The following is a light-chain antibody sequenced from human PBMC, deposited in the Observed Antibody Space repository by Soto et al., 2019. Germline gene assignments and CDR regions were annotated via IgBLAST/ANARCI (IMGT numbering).Light chain of an antibody. CDR2: GAS. CDR1: QTVQSSY. Sequence: EVVLTQSPGTLPLSPGERATLSCRASQTVQSSYLAWYQQKPGQAPRLLIQGASSRDTGIPDRLSGSGSETDLTLTISRLEAEDFAIYHRQQDGSSPRTVGGGTKVEVK. V-gene: IGKV3-20*01. CDR3: QQDGSSPRT. J-gene: IGKJ4*01.